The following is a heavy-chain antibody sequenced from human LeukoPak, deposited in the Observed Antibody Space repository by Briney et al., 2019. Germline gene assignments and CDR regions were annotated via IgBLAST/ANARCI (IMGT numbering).Heavy chain of an antibody. V-gene: IGHV4-4*07. J-gene: IGHJ4*02. Sequence: PSETLSLTCAVYGGSFSSYYWSWIRQPAGKGLEWIGRIYTSGSTNYNPSLKSRVTMSVDTSKNQFSLKLSSVTAADTAVYYCAREHSSGWYYFDYWGQGTLVTVSS. CDR2: IYTSGST. CDR3: AREHSSGWYYFDY. D-gene: IGHD6-19*01. CDR1: GGSFSSYY.